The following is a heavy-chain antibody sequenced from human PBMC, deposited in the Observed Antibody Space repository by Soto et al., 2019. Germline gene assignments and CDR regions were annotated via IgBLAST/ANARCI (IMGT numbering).Heavy chain of an antibody. CDR2: ISGSGGST. J-gene: IGHJ4*02. CDR3: AKDGEYSSSWYVDY. V-gene: IGHV3-23*01. CDR1: GFTFSSYA. Sequence: GGSLRLSCAASGFTFSSYAMSRVRQAPGKGLEWVSAISGSGGSTYYADSVKGRFTISRDNSKNTLYLQMNSLRAEDTAVYYCAKDGEYSSSWYVDYWGQGTLVTVSS. D-gene: IGHD6-13*01.